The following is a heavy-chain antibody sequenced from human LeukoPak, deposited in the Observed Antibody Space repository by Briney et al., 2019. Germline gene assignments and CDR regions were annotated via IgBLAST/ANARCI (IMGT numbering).Heavy chain of an antibody. Sequence: PSETLSLTCTVSVGSISSSSYCWGWIRQPPGKGLEWIGRIYYSGSTYYNPSLKSRATISVDTSKNQFSLKLSSVTAADTAVYYCAREGRNYDSSGYYNPTESFDYWGQGTLVTVSS. CDR3: AREGRNYDSSGYYNPTESFDY. CDR1: VGSISSSSYC. D-gene: IGHD3-22*01. V-gene: IGHV4-39*07. CDR2: IYYSGST. J-gene: IGHJ4*02.